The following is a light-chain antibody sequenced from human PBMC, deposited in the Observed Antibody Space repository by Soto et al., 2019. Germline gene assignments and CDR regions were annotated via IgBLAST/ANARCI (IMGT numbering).Light chain of an antibody. CDR1: QTIGGW. V-gene: IGKV1-5*03. Sequence: DIQMTQSPSTLSASVGDRVTITCRASQTIGGWLAWFQQKPGKAPNLLIYGVSSVESGVPSRFSGSGSGTTLTLTITNLQPDDFATYYCQQYADYSWTFGQGTKVEGK. CDR2: GVS. J-gene: IGKJ1*01. CDR3: QQYADYSWT.